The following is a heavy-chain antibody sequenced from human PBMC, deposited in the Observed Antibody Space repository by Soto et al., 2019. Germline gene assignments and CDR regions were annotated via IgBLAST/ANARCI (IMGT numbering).Heavy chain of an antibody. Sequence: QVQLVQSGAEVKKPGASVKVSCKASGYTFTSYDINWVRQATGQGLEYLGWMNPNSGNTGYVQKFQGRVTMTRDTSISTAYMELSSLRSEDSAVYFCARGIKYGAYSMWFAPLGQGTLVTVSA. CDR2: MNPNSGNT. CDR3: ARGIKYGAYSMWFAP. V-gene: IGHV1-8*01. CDR1: GYTFTSYD. D-gene: IGHD4-17*01. J-gene: IGHJ5*02.